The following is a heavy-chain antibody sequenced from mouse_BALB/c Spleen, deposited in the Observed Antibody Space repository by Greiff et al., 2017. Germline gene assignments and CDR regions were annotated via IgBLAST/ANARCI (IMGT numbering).Heavy chain of an antibody. D-gene: IGHD2-1*01. J-gene: IGHJ3*01. CDR2: IDPSDSET. CDR3: ARSYGNYVAWFAY. V-gene: IGHV1S126*01. CDR1: GYSFTSYW. Sequence: VKLQQSGPQLVRPGASVKISCKASGYSFTSYWMHWVKQRPGQGLEWIGMIDPSDSETRLNQKFKDKATLTVDKSSSTAYMQLSSLTSEDSAVYYCARSYGNYVAWFAYWGQGTLVTVSA.